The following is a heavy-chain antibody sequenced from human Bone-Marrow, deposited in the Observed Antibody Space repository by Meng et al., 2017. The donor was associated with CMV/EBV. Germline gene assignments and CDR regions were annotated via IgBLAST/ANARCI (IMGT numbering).Heavy chain of an antibody. CDR2: MNPNSGNT. J-gene: IGHJ6*02. CDR3: ARDPFYCSSTSCYGLDYGMDV. D-gene: IGHD2-2*01. CDR1: GYTFTSYD. V-gene: IGHV1-8*01. Sequence: ASVKVSCKASGYTFTSYDINWVRQATGQGLEWMGWMNPNSGNTGYAQKFQGRVTMTRNTSISTAYMELSSLRSEDTAVYYCARDPFYCSSTSCYGLDYGMDVWGQGTTVTVSS.